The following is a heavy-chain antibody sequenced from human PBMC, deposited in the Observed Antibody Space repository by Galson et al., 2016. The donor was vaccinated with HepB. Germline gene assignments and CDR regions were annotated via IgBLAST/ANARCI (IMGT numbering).Heavy chain of an antibody. Sequence: PALVKPTQTLTLTCTLSGFSLRSNGGGVGWIRQPPGKALQWLAIIFWDDNKRYSPSLRNRLTIMKDTSKNQVVFIMTEMEPVDTGTYYCVHRVKTGTYVPNGGQGTLVSFSS. CDR2: IFWDDNK. CDR1: GFSLRSNGGG. D-gene: IGHD1-26*01. J-gene: IGHJ4*02. V-gene: IGHV2-5*02. CDR3: VHRVKTGTYVPN.